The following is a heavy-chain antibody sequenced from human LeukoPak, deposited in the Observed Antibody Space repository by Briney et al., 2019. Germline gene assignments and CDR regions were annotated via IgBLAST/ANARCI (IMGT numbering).Heavy chain of an antibody. CDR1: GDSITGYY. Sequence: SETLSLTCTVSGDSITGYYWSWLRQTPGQGLELIGEINHSGSTTYYPSFKSRVTISVDTSKNQFSLKLNSVTAADRALYYCARQTTSGYLDYWGQGTPVTVS. D-gene: IGHD3-22*01. CDR2: INHSGST. CDR3: ARQTTSGYLDY. J-gene: IGHJ4*02. V-gene: IGHV4-34*01.